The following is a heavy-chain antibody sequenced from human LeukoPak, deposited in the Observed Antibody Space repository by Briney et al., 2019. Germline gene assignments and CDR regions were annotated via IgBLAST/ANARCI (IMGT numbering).Heavy chain of an antibody. CDR2: IWYDGSNE. V-gene: IGHV3-33*01. J-gene: IGHJ4*02. D-gene: IGHD2-15*01. CDR3: ATETRDRNFDY. CDR1: GFTFSSYG. Sequence: GGSLRLSCAASGFTFSSYGMHWVRQAPGKGLEWVAIIWYDGSNEDYADSVKGRFTIFRDNSKNTLYLQMNSLRAEDTAVYYCATETRDRNFDYWGQGTLVTVSS.